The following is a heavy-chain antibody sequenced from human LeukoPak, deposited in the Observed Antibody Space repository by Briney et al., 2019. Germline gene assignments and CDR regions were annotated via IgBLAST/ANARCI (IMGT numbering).Heavy chain of an antibody. CDR1: GFTFNNYA. J-gene: IGHJ4*02. CDR2: ISGSGDNT. Sequence: GGSLRLSCAASGFTFNNYAMTWVRQAPGKGLEWVSTISGSGDNTYYADSVKGRFTISRHNSKNTLYLQMNSLTAEDTAVYYCAYDFDYWGQGTLVTVSS. V-gene: IGHV3-23*01. CDR3: AYDFDY.